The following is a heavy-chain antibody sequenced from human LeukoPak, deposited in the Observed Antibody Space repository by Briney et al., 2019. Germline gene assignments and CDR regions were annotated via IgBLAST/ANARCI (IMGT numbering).Heavy chain of an antibody. CDR3: ARENYYYDSSGYYDGSARGAFDI. D-gene: IGHD3-22*01. Sequence: SETLSLTCTVSGGSISGYFWSCIRQPPGKGLEFIGYVYYNGATLYSPSFKSRVTMSVDVSKNQFSLKLSSVTAADTAVYYCARENYYYDSSGYYDGSARGAFDIWGQGTMVTVSS. CDR1: GGSISGYF. V-gene: IGHV4-59*12. CDR2: VYYNGAT. J-gene: IGHJ3*02.